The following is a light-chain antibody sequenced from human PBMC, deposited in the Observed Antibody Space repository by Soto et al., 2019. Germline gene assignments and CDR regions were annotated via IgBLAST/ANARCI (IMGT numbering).Light chain of an antibody. CDR1: RSDLGDYNY. J-gene: IGLJ2*01. Sequence: QSALTQPASVSGSPGQSITISCTGTRSDLGDYNYVSWYQQLPGKAPKLMIYDVTNRPSGVSNRFSGSKSGNTASLTISGLQADDEADYYCSSYTSGSTLVVFGGGTKLTVL. CDR2: DVT. CDR3: SSYTSGSTLVV. V-gene: IGLV2-14*03.